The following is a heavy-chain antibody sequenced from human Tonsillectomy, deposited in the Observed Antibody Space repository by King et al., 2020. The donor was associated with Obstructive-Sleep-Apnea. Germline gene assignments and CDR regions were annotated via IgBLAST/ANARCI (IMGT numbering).Heavy chain of an antibody. J-gene: IGHJ4*02. Sequence: VQLVESGGGLVQPEGSLRLSCAASGFTFSSCVMNWVRQAPGKGLEWVSTITGSGAGTYYADSVKGRFTISRDNSKNTLYLQMNSLRAEDTAVYYCAKRIVGATRSPFDYWGQGTLVTVSS. D-gene: IGHD1-26*01. V-gene: IGHV3-23*04. CDR3: AKRIVGATRSPFDY. CDR2: ITGSGAGT. CDR1: GFTFSSCV.